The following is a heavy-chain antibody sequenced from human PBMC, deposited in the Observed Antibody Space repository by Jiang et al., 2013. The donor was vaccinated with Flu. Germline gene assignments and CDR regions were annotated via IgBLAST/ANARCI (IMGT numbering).Heavy chain of an antibody. V-gene: IGHV1-69*04. CDR2: IIPILGIA. Sequence: EVKKPGSSVKVSCKASGGTFSSYTISWVRQAPGQGLEWMGGIIPILGIANYAQKFQGRVTITADKSTSTAYMELSSLRSEDTAVYYCARDQRIVGTSNWFDPWGQGTLVTVSS. D-gene: IGHD1-26*01. J-gene: IGHJ5*02. CDR1: GGTFSSYT. CDR3: ARDQRIVGTSNWFDP.